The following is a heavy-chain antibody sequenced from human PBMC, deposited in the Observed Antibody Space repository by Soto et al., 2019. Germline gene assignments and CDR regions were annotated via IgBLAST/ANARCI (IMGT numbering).Heavy chain of an antibody. D-gene: IGHD7-27*01. CDR3: ARDIKHCVERLGLEY. Sequence: QVQLVQSEAEVKKPGASVKVSCMASGYTFTSYGVAWVRQGPGQGLGWMGRINPYSGHTYYIEKFQRRVTMTTDTISTKAYLELRGLKSDDTAVYYCARDIKHCVERLGLEYWGQGSLVTVSS. CDR2: INPYSGHT. J-gene: IGHJ4*02. V-gene: IGHV1-18*01. CDR1: GYTFTSYG.